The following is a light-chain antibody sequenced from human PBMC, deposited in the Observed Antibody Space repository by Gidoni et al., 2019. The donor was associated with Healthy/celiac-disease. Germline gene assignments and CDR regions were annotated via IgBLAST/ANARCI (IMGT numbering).Light chain of an antibody. CDR3: QQYNSNSYT. CDR1: QSISNW. Sequence: DIQRTQSPSPLSASVGDRVTITCRASQSISNWLAWYQQKPGKAPTLLIYTASSLESGVPSRCSGSGSGTEFTLTISSLQPDDFATYYCQQYNSNSYTFGQGTKLEIK. CDR2: TAS. V-gene: IGKV1-5*03. J-gene: IGKJ2*01.